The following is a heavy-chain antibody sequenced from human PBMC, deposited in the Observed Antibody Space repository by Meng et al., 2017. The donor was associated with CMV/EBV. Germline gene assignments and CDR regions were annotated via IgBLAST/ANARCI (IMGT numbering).Heavy chain of an antibody. CDR2: ICSGGST. J-gene: IGHJ5*02. CDR1: GFTVSSNY. D-gene: IGHD6-19*01. V-gene: IGHV3-66*02. CDR3: ARDHSSGWSNWFDP. Sequence: GGSLRLSCAASGFTVSSNYMSWVRQAPGKGLEWVSVICSGGSTYYADSVKGRFTISRDNSKNTLYLQMNSLRAEDTAVYYCARDHSSGWSNWFDPWGHGTLVTVSS.